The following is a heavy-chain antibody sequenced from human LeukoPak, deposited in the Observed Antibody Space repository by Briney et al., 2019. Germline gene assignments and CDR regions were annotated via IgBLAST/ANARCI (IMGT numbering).Heavy chain of an antibody. V-gene: IGHV3-48*03. D-gene: IGHD6-13*01. Sequence: PGGSLRLSCAASGLTFSSYAMNWVRQAPGKGLEWISYIHGDGVTIYYADSVRGRFTISRDNAMNSLFLQMDSLRVDDTAVYYCANLFASSWSVDYWGRGTLVTVSS. CDR2: IHGDGVTI. J-gene: IGHJ4*02. CDR3: ANLFASSWSVDY. CDR1: GLTFSSYA.